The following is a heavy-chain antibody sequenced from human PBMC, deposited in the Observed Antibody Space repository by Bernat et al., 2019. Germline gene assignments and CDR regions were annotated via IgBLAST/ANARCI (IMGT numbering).Heavy chain of an antibody. CDR2: ISAYNGNT. D-gene: IGHD6-13*01. CDR1: GYTFTSYG. CDR3: ARDIGHSSSWYDPLYFDY. J-gene: IGHJ4*02. V-gene: IGHV1-18*01. Sequence: QVQLVQSGAEVKKPGASVKVSCKASGYTFTSYGISWVRQAPGQGLEWMGWISAYNGNTNYAQKLQGRGTMTTDTSTSTAYMELRSLRSDDTAVYYCARDIGHSSSWYDPLYFDYWGQGTLVTVSS.